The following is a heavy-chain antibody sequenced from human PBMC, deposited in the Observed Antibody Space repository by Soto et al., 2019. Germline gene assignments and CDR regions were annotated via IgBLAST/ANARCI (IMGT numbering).Heavy chain of an antibody. D-gene: IGHD6-13*01. CDR3: ARSWGQAGSSSWYFDY. V-gene: IGHV4-34*01. CDR2: INHSGST. Sequence: PSETLSLTCAVYGGSFSGYYWSWIRQPPGKGLEWIGEINHSGSTNYNPSLKSRVTISVDTSKNQFSLKLSSVTAADTAVYYCARSWGQAGSSSWYFDYWGQGTLVTVSS. J-gene: IGHJ4*02. CDR1: GGSFSGYY.